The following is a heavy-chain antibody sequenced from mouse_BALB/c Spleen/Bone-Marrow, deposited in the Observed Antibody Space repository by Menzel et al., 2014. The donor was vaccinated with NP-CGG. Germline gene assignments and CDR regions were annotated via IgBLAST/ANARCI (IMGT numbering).Heavy chain of an antibody. Sequence: VQLKQSGPELVKPGASVEMSRKASGYTFTSYVMHWVKQKPGQGLEWIGYINPYNDGTKYSEKFKGKATLTSDKSSSTAYMELSSLTSEDSAVYYCARYGGYWGQGTTLTVSS. D-gene: IGHD1-1*02. V-gene: IGHV1-14*01. J-gene: IGHJ2*01. CDR3: ARYGGY. CDR2: INPYNDGT. CDR1: GYTFTSYV.